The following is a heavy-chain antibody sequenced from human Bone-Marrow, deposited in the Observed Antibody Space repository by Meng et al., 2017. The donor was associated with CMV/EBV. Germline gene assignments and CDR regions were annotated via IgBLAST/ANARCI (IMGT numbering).Heavy chain of an antibody. V-gene: IGHV3-7*01. CDR1: GFTLSTYW. CDR2: IKQDGSEK. J-gene: IGHJ4*02. Sequence: GESLKISCAASGFTLSTYWMTWVRQAPGKGLESVANIKQDGSEKYYLDSVKGRFTISRDNAKNSLYLQLNSLRAEDTAVYYCVRDRGYFGYWGQGTPVTVSS. CDR3: VRDRGYFGY.